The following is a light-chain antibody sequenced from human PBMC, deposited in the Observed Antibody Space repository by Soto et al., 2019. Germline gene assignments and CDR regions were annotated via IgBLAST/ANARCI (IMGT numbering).Light chain of an antibody. CDR2: AAS. Sequence: DIQMTQSPSSVSASVGDRVTITCRASQGISSWLAWYQQKPGKAPKLLIYAASSSQSGVPSRFSGSGSGTDFTPAISGLQHDELAPYDGHHCNNFHQTFGQGTKVEIK. CDR3: HHCNNFHQT. J-gene: IGKJ1*01. V-gene: IGKV1-12*01. CDR1: QGISSW.